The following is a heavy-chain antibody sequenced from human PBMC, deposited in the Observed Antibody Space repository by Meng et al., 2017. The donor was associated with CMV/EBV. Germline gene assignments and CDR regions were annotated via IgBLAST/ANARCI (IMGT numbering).Heavy chain of an antibody. V-gene: IGHV3-53*01. Sequence: GGSLRLSCAASGFTFSDYYMSWVRQAPGKGLEWVSVIYSGGSTYYADFVKGRFTISRDNSKNTLYLQMNSLRAEDTAVYYCARGGYWGQGTLVTVSS. CDR2: IYSGGST. CDR1: GFTFSDYY. CDR3: ARGGY. J-gene: IGHJ4*02.